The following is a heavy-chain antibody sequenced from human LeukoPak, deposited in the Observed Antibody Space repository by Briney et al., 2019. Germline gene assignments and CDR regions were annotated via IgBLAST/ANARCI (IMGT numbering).Heavy chain of an antibody. Sequence: SETLSLTCTVSGGSISTYFWSWIRQPPGKGLEWIGYVYYSGSTNYNPSLKSRVTISVDTSKKQFSLKLSSATAADTAVYYCARVLDLSKRGLDAFDSWGQATMVTVSS. CDR2: VYYSGST. CDR3: ARVLDLSKRGLDAFDS. J-gene: IGHJ3*02. CDR1: GGSISTYF. D-gene: IGHD3-16*01. V-gene: IGHV4-59*01.